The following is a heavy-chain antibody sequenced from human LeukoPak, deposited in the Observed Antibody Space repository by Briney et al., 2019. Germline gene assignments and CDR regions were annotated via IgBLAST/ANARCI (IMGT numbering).Heavy chain of an antibody. V-gene: IGHV3-74*01. D-gene: IGHD1-26*01. CDR2: INGDGRNI. Sequence: GGSLRLSCVASGFTFSSYWMHWVRQDPRKGLVWVSRINGDGRNINYADSVRGRFTISRDNAKNTLYPQMNSLRAEDTAVYYCAREDGSSYYFDYWGQGTLVTVSS. J-gene: IGHJ4*02. CDR1: GFTFSSYW. CDR3: AREDGSSYYFDY.